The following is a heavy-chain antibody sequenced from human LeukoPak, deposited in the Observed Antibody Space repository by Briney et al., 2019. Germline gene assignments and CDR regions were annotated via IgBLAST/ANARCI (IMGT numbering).Heavy chain of an antibody. J-gene: IGHJ4*02. Sequence: PGGSLRLSCAASGFTVSSNYMSWVRQAPGKGLEWVSVIYSGGSTYYADSVKGRFTISRDNSKNTLYLQMNSLRAEDTAVYYCARDHSLRGTTYDYWGQGTLVTVSS. D-gene: IGHD3-16*01. V-gene: IGHV3-53*01. CDR2: IYSGGST. CDR3: ARDHSLRGTTYDY. CDR1: GFTVSSNY.